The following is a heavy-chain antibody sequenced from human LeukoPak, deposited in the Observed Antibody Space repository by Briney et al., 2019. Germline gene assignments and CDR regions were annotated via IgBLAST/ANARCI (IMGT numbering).Heavy chain of an antibody. J-gene: IGHJ4*02. Sequence: GGSLKISCKGSGYSFTSYWIGWVRQMPGKGLEWMGITFPGDSDTRYSPSFQGQVTISADKSISTAYLQWSSLKASDTAIYYCARLRYGSGSYIDYWGQGTLVTVSS. D-gene: IGHD3-10*01. CDR3: ARLRYGSGSYIDY. V-gene: IGHV5-51*01. CDR1: GYSFTSYW. CDR2: TFPGDSDT.